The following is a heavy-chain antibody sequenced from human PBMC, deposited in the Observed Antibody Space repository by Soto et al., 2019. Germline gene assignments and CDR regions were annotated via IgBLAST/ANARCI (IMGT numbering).Heavy chain of an antibody. CDR3: ARVVGSSGYYYGNYFDY. D-gene: IGHD3-22*01. Sequence: PSETLSLTCAVSGGSISSGGYSWSWIRQPPGKGLEWIGYIYHSGSTYYNPSLKSRVTISVDRSKNQFSLKLSSVTAADTAVYYCARVVGSSGYYYGNYFDYWGQGTLVTVSS. V-gene: IGHV4-30-2*01. CDR1: GGSISSGGYS. CDR2: IYHSGST. J-gene: IGHJ4*02.